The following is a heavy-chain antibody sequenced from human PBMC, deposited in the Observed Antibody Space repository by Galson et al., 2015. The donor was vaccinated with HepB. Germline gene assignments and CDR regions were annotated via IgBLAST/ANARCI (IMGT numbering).Heavy chain of an antibody. CDR3: AKGEATGAWVY. D-gene: IGHD1-26*01. Sequence: SVKVSCKASGYTFINHGITWVRQAPGQGLEWMGWINTDNGNTKYAQHLQGRVTMTTDTSTTTAYMELRSLRSDDTAVYYCAKGEATGAWVYWRQGTLVTVSS. CDR2: INTDNGNT. J-gene: IGHJ4*02. V-gene: IGHV1-18*01. CDR1: GYTFINHG.